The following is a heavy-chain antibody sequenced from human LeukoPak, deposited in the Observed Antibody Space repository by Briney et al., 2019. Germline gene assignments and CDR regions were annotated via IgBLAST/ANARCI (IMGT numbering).Heavy chain of an antibody. J-gene: IGHJ4*02. CDR2: INPNNGGT. CDR3: AREAIAAGKNFDY. D-gene: IGHD6-25*01. V-gene: IGHV1-2*04. CDR1: GYTFTGYF. Sequence: GASVKVSCKASGYTFTGYFIQWVRQAPGQGLEWMGWINPNNGGTNYAQKFQGSVTMTRDTSINTAYMEVSRLRSDDTAVYYCAREAIAAGKNFDYWGQGTQVTVSS.